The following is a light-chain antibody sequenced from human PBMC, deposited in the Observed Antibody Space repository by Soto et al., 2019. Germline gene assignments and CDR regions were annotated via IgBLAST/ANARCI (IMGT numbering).Light chain of an antibody. CDR2: EAT. CDR3: RAYAGRNNLI. V-gene: IGLV2-8*01. CDR1: SSDVGGYDY. J-gene: IGLJ2*01. Sequence: QSVLTQPPSASGSHGQSVTISCTGTSSDVGGYDYVSWYQQHPGKAPKLMIYEATKRPSGVPDRFSGSKSGNTASLTVSGLQDDDEAHYYCRAYAGRNNLIFGGGTQLTVL.